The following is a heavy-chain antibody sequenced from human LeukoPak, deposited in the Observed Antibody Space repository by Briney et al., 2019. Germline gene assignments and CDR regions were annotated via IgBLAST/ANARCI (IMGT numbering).Heavy chain of an antibody. CDR3: ARLRGSMVAAAGTNFDY. J-gene: IGHJ4*02. CDR2: IYPGDSDT. D-gene: IGHD6-13*01. Sequence: GESLKISCKGSGYSFTSYWIGWVRQMPGKGLEWMGIIYPGDSDTRYSPSFQGQVTISADKSISTAYPQWSSLKASDTAVYYCARLRGSMVAAAGTNFDYWGQGTLVTVSS. CDR1: GYSFTSYW. V-gene: IGHV5-51*01.